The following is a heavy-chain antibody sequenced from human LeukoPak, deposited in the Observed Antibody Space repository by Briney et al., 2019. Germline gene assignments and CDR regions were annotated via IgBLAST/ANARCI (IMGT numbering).Heavy chain of an antibody. CDR3: ARGGGGYYYDSSGSYFDY. J-gene: IGHJ4*02. D-gene: IGHD3-22*01. CDR1: GGSIISYY. V-gene: IGHV4-59*01. Sequence: SETLSLTCTVSGGSIISYYWSWIRQPPGKGLEWIGYIYYSGSTNYNPSLKSRVTISVDTSKNQFSLKLSSVTAADTAVYYCARGGGGYYYDSSGSYFDYWGQGTLVTVSS. CDR2: IYYSGST.